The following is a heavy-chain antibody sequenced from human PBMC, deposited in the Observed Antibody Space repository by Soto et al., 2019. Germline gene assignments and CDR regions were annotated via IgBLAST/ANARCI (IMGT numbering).Heavy chain of an antibody. Sequence: GGSLRLSCAASGFTFSSYWMSWVRQAPGKGLEWVANIKQDGSEKYYVDSVKGRFTISGDNAKNSLYLQMNSLRAEDTAVYYCARDRPYYDFWSGYYFSRGDYYGMDVWGQGTTVTVSS. CDR3: ARDRPYYDFWSGYYFSRGDYYGMDV. CDR1: GFTFSSYW. D-gene: IGHD3-3*01. V-gene: IGHV3-7*05. CDR2: IKQDGSEK. J-gene: IGHJ6*02.